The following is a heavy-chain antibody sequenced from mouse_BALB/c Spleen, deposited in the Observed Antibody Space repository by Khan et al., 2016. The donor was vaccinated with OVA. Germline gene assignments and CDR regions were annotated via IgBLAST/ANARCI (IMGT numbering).Heavy chain of an antibody. V-gene: IGHV2-9*02. CDR2: IWAGGST. CDR3: ARNRERDYFDY. Sequence: QVQLKESGPGLVAPSQSLSITCTASGFSLTNYGVHWVRQPPGKGLEWLGVIWAGGSTNYNSALMSRLSISKDNSKSKVFLKMNSLQTDDTAMYFCARNRERDYFDYWGQGTTLTVSS. J-gene: IGHJ2*01. CDR1: GFSLTNYG.